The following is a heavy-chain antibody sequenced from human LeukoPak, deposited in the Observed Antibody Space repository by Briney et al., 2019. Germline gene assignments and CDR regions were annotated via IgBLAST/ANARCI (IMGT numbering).Heavy chain of an antibody. J-gene: IGHJ4*02. Sequence: ASVKVSSKASGYTFTSYGISWVRQAPGQGLECIGWISAYNGNTNYAQKLQGRVTMTTDTSTSTAYMELRSLRSDDTGVYYCARAMPLVNTGDDYWGQGTLVTVSS. CDR1: GYTFTSYG. D-gene: IGHD2-8*02. CDR2: ISAYNGNT. V-gene: IGHV1-18*01. CDR3: ARAMPLVNTGDDY.